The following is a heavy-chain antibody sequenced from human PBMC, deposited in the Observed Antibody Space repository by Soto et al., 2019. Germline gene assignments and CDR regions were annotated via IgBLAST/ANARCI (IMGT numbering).Heavy chain of an antibody. CDR3: ARDLGDYHYGMDV. Sequence: ASETLSLTCTVSGGSISSGGYYWSWIRQHPGKGLEWIGYIYYSGSTYYNPSLKSRVTISVDTSKNQFSLKLSSVTAADTAVYYCARDLGDYHYGMDVWGQGTTVTVSS. D-gene: IGHD4-17*01. J-gene: IGHJ6*02. V-gene: IGHV4-31*03. CDR2: IYYSGST. CDR1: GGSISSGGYY.